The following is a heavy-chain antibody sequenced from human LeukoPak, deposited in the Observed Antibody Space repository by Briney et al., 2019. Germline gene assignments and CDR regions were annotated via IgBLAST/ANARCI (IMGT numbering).Heavy chain of an antibody. J-gene: IGHJ4*02. V-gene: IGHV3-23*01. CDR2: FSGSGGST. CDR1: GFTFSSYA. D-gene: IGHD6-25*01. CDR3: AKDRRLAAFDY. Sequence: WGSLRLSGAASGFTFSSYAMSWVRQVPGKGLECISGFSGSGGSTYYADSVKGRFTISRDNSKNTLYLQMNSLRAEDTAVYYCAKDRRLAAFDYGGQGTLVTVSS.